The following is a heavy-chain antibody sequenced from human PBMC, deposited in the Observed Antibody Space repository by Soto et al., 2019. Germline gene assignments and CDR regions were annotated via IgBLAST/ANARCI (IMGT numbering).Heavy chain of an antibody. J-gene: IGHJ2*01. Sequence: QVQLQESGPGLVKPSETLSLTCTVSVSGGSVSTGVHYWIWIRQPPGKGLEWIGYIYYSGSTNFNPPLTSRVTISVDTSKNQFSLKLTSVTAADTSVYYCERGYYTSWYWFDRWGRGTLVTVSS. CDR1: GGSVSTGVHY. D-gene: IGHD6-13*01. CDR3: ERGYYTSWYWFDR. V-gene: IGHV4-61*08. CDR2: IYYSGST.